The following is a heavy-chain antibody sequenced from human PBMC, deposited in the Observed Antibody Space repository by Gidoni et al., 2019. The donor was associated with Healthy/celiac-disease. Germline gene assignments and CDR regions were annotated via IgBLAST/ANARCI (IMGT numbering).Heavy chain of an antibody. CDR3: AREVGGYTIFGVVIRDYYYYGMDA. CDR1: GYSISSGYY. Sequence: QVQLQESGPGLVKPSETLSLTCAASGYSISSGYYWGWIRQPPGKGLEWIGSIYHGGGTYYNPSIKSRVTIAVDTSKNQFALKLSSVTAADTAVYYCAREVGGYTIFGVVIRDYYYYGMDAWGQGTTVTVSS. V-gene: IGHV4-38-2*02. D-gene: IGHD3-3*01. J-gene: IGHJ6*02. CDR2: IYHGGGT.